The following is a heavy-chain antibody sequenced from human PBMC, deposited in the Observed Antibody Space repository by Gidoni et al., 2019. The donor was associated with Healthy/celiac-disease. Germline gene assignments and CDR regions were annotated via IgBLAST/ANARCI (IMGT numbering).Heavy chain of an antibody. CDR3: ARKMVRGVTHYYYYGMDV. CDR2: IYSGGST. D-gene: IGHD3-10*01. J-gene: IGHJ6*02. CDR1: GFTVTSNH. Sequence: EVQLVESGGGLNQPGGSRRLSCAATGFTVTSNHMSWGRQAPGKGLEWVSVIYSGGSTCYADSVKGRFTISRDNSKNTLYLQMNSLRAEDTAVYYCARKMVRGVTHYYYYGMDVWGQGTTVTVSS. V-gene: IGHV3-53*01.